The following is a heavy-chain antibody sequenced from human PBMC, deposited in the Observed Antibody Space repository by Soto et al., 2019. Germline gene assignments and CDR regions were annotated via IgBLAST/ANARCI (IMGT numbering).Heavy chain of an antibody. D-gene: IGHD4-17*01. Sequence: GASVKVSCKASGYTFTSYYMNWVRQAPGQGLEWLGIINPSGGYTTYAQRFLGRVTMTSDTSTSTVHMELSSLRSEDTAVYYCARTLYGDNVDYWGQGTLVTVSS. CDR2: INPSGGYT. V-gene: IGHV1-46*01. J-gene: IGHJ4*02. CDR3: ARTLYGDNVDY. CDR1: GYTFTSYY.